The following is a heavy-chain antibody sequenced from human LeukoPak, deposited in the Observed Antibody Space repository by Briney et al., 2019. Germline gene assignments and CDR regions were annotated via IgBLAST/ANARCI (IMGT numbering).Heavy chain of an antibody. Sequence: GGSLRLSCAASGFSFNSDWMDWVRQAPGKGLEWVAVISYDGSNKYYADSVKGRFTISRDNSKNTLYLQMNSLRAEDTAVYYCARENQGYYGAFDIWGQGTMVTVSS. CDR2: ISYDGSNK. V-gene: IGHV3-30-3*01. J-gene: IGHJ3*02. D-gene: IGHD4-17*01. CDR1: GFSFNSDW. CDR3: ARENQGYYGAFDI.